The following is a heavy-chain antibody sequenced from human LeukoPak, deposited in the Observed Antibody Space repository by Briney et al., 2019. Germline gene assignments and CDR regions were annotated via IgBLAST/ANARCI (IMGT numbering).Heavy chain of an antibody. CDR1: GFTFRDYY. V-gene: IGHV3-11*04. CDR3: ATSVTRRRLDWFIDL. CDR2: ISSSAGTI. D-gene: IGHD4-17*01. J-gene: IGHJ2*01. Sequence: PGGSLRLSCAASGFTFRDYYMSWIRQAPGKGLEWISYISSSAGTIHYVDSVKGRFTISRDNAKNSLSLQMDSLRVEDTAVYYCATSVTRRRLDWFIDLWGRGTLASVSS.